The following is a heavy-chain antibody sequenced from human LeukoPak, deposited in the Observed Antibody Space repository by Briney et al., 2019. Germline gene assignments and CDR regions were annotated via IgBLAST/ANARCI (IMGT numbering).Heavy chain of an antibody. Sequence: SVEVSCKASGDTFSTYTVTWVRQAPGQGLEWMGGVIPILGTPNYAQKFQGRVTITADKSTTTVSIDLRSLRSDDTAVYYCARVERGGVLVVWGPGTLVIVSS. CDR1: GDTFSTYT. CDR3: ARVERGGVLVV. V-gene: IGHV1-69*08. J-gene: IGHJ4*02. CDR2: VIPILGTP. D-gene: IGHD3-16*01.